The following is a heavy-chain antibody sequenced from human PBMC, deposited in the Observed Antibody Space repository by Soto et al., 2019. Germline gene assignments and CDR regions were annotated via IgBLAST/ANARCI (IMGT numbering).Heavy chain of an antibody. V-gene: IGHV3-23*01. D-gene: IGHD3-3*01. CDR3: ARDSPYSDFWSGSPIDY. CDR2: ISGIGGGT. CDR1: GFTFSSYA. Sequence: GGSLRLSCVASGFTFSSYAMSWVRQAPGKGLEWVSSISGIGGGTYYADPVKGRFTISRDNSKDTLYLQMNSLRAEDSAVYYCARDSPYSDFWSGSPIDYWGQGTLVTVSS. J-gene: IGHJ4*02.